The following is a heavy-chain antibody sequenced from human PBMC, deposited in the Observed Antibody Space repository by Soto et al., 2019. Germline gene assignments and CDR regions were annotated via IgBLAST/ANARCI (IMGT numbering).Heavy chain of an antibody. CDR1: GFSFSSYA. CDR2: ISASGGST. V-gene: IGHV3-23*01. J-gene: IGHJ6*02. D-gene: IGHD3-10*01. CDR3: ARPRGGDIHYYGMDV. Sequence: ELQLLESGGGSVQPGGPLRLSCAASGFSFSSYAMSWVRQAPGKGLEWVSGISASGGSTYYADSVKGRFTISRDNSKDTLYLQLNSLRAEDTAVYYCARPRGGDIHYYGMDVWGQGTTVTVSS.